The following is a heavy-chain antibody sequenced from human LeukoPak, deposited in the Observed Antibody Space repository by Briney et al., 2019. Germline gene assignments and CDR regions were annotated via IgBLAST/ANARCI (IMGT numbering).Heavy chain of an antibody. J-gene: IGHJ3*02. Sequence: PSETLSLTCTVSGGSISSYYWSWIRQPPGKGLEWIGYIYYSGSTNYNPSLKSRVTISVDTSKNQFSLKLSSVTAADTAVYYCARVPVTARLTDAFDTWGQGTMVTVSS. CDR1: GGSISSYY. CDR2: IYYSGST. D-gene: IGHD2-21*02. CDR3: ARVPVTARLTDAFDT. V-gene: IGHV4-59*01.